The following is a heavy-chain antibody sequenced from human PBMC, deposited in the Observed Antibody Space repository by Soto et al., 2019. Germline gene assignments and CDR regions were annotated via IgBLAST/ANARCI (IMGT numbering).Heavy chain of an antibody. Sequence: QVQLVESGGTVVLPGRSLRLSCAVSGFTFRNHAMHWVRQAPGKGLEWVAVISFDGNTKYYADSVKGRVSVSRDNFANTLFLQMGNLRIEDTAVYYCARVPLGPAIGHGMDVWGHGTTVTVSS. D-gene: IGHD6-25*01. CDR3: ARVPLGPAIGHGMDV. CDR2: ISFDGNTK. CDR1: GFTFRNHA. V-gene: IGHV3-30-3*01. J-gene: IGHJ6*02.